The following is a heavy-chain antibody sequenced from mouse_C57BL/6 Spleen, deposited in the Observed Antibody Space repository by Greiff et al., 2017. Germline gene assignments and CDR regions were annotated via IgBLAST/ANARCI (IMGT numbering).Heavy chain of an antibody. J-gene: IGHJ2*01. CDR3: ARSGANLGCFDY. D-gene: IGHD3-3*01. CDR2: IDPSDSYT. Sequence: VQLQQPGAELVMPGASVKLSCKASGYTFTSYWMHWVKQRPGQGLEWIGEIDPSDSYTNYNQKFKGKSTLTVDKSSSTAYMQLSSLTSDDSAVYYCARSGANLGCFDYWGQGTTLTVSS. V-gene: IGHV1-69*01. CDR1: GYTFTSYW.